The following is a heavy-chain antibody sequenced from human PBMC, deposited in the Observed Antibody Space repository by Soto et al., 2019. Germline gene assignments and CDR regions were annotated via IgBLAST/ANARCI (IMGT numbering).Heavy chain of an antibody. D-gene: IGHD3-9*01. CDR1: GYTFTNYW. J-gene: IGHJ6*02. Sequence: ESLKISCKGSGYTFTNYWIGWVRQMPGKGPEWMGIIYPGDSNTKYNPSFQGQVTISADKSITTTYLQWSSLNASDTAIYYCAASIFYYGMVGCGPGATVTLFS. CDR3: AASIFYYGMVG. CDR2: IYPGDSNT. V-gene: IGHV5-51*01.